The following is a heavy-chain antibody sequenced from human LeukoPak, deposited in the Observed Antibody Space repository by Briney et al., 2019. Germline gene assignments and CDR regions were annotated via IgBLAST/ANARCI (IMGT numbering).Heavy chain of an antibody. V-gene: IGHV4-59*12. CDR1: GGSISSYY. CDR2: IYYSGST. D-gene: IGHD3-16*01. CDR3: AREGAYDAFDI. J-gene: IGHJ3*02. Sequence: SETLSLTCTVSGGSISSYYWSWIRQPPGKGLEWIGYIYYSGSTNYNPSLKSRVTISVDTSKNQFSLKLSSVTAADTAVYYCAREGAYDAFDIWGQGTMVTVSS.